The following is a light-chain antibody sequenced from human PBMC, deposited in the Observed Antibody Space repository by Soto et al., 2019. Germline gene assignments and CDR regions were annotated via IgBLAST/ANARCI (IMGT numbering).Light chain of an antibody. Sequence: EIVMTQSPATLSVSPGERATLSCRASQSVSSYLAWYQQKPGLPPSLLIYDSSTMATGIPDRFSGSGSGTDFTLKISSLQSADFAVFSCQQYSTWPPLYTFGRGTKLEIK. CDR1: QSVSSY. CDR2: DSS. V-gene: IGKV3-15*01. CDR3: QQYSTWPPLYT. J-gene: IGKJ2*01.